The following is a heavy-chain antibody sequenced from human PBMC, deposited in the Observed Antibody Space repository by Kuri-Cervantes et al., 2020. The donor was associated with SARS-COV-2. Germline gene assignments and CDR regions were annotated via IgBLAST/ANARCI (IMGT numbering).Heavy chain of an antibody. D-gene: IGHD2-2*01. V-gene: IGHV4-4*07. J-gene: IGHJ5*02. CDR2: IYTSGST. CDR3: ARAVVVVPAATTNWFDP. Sequence: GSLRLSCTVSGGSISSHYWSWIRQPPGKGLEWIGRIYTSGSTNYNPSLKSRVTMSVDTSKNQFSLKLSSVTAADTAVYYCARAVVVVPAATTNWFDPWGQGTLVTVSS. CDR1: GGSISSHY.